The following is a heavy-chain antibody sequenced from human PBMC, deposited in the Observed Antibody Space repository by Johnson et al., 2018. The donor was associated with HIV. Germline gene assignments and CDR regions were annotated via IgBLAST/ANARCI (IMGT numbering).Heavy chain of an antibody. CDR3: AKAIGDTAMGGAFDI. V-gene: IGHV3-20*01. CDR1: GFTFDDYG. Sequence: VQLVESGGGVVRPGGSLRLSCAASGFTFDDYGMSWVRQAPGKGLEWVSGISWNSGSIGYADSVKGRFTISRDNAKKSLYLQMNSLRAEDTALYHCAKAIGDTAMGGAFDIWGQGTKVTVSS. J-gene: IGHJ3*02. D-gene: IGHD5-18*01. CDR2: ISWNSGSI.